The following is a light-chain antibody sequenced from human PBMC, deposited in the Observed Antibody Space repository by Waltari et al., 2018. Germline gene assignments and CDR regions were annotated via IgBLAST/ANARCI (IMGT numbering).Light chain of an antibody. CDR2: KAS. J-gene: IGKJ1*01. CDR1: QSISSW. Sequence: DIQTTQSLSTLSASVGDRVTITCRASQSISSWLAWYQQKPGKAPKLLIYKASSLESGVPSRFSGSGYGTEFTLTISSLQPDDLATYYCQQYNDYSGTFGRGTKVEIK. CDR3: QQYNDYSGT. V-gene: IGKV1-5*03.